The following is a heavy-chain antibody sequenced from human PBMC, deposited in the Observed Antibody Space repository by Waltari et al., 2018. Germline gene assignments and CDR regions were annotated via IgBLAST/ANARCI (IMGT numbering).Heavy chain of an antibody. CDR1: GFTCPSYA. CDR2: ISYDGSNK. D-gene: IGHD7-27*01. V-gene: IGHV3-30-3*01. Sequence: QVQLVESGGGVVQPGRSLRLSCAAAGFTCPSYAMPWVGQAPGKGLEWVALISYDGSNKYYADSVKGRFTISRDNSKNTLYLQMISLRADDTAVYYCAREGQLGKTYYYYYGMDVWGQGTTVTVSS. J-gene: IGHJ6*02. CDR3: AREGQLGKTYYYYYGMDV.